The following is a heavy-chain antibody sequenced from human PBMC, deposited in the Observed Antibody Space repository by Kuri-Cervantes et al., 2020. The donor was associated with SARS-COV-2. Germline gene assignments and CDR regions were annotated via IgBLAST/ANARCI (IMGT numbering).Heavy chain of an antibody. J-gene: IGHJ6*02. V-gene: IGHV3-30*18. Sequence: GGSLRLSCAASGLTFSSYGMHWVRQAPGKGLEWVAVISYDGSNKYYADSVKGRFTISRDNSKNTLYLQMNSLRAEDTAVYYCAKDAGDKGMDVWGRGTTVTVSS. CDR3: AKDAGDKGMDV. CDR1: GLTFSSYG. CDR2: ISYDGSNK.